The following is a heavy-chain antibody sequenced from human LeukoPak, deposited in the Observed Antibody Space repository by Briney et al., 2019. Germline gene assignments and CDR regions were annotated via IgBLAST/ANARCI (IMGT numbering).Heavy chain of an antibody. CDR3: AKVQYYYDSSGSLGYYFDY. Sequence: GGSLRLSCAASGFTFSSYAMSWVRQAPGKGLEWVSATSGSGGSTYYADSVKGRFTISRDNSKNTLYLQMNSLRAEDTAVYYCAKVQYYYDSSGSLGYYFDYWGQGTLVTVSS. J-gene: IGHJ4*02. CDR1: GFTFSSYA. V-gene: IGHV3-23*01. D-gene: IGHD3-22*01. CDR2: TSGSGGST.